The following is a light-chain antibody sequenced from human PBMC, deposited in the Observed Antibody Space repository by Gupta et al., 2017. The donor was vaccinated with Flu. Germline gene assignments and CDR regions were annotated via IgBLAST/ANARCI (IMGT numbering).Light chain of an antibody. V-gene: IGKV3-20*01. Sequence: DTVLTQSPRTLSSSPGDRATLSSRASQSVTSSYLAWYQQKPGQAPRLLIYGASSRATGISDRFSGSGSGTDFTLNISRLEPEDFAVYYCQHYSSSSTMYTFGQGTKLEIK. CDR3: QHYSSSSTMYT. J-gene: IGKJ2*01. CDR1: QSVTSSY. CDR2: GAS.